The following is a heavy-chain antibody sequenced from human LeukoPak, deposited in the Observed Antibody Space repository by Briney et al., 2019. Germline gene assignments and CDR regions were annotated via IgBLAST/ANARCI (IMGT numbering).Heavy chain of an antibody. CDR2: MNPNSGNT. J-gene: IGHJ3*02. CDR1: GYTFTSYD. V-gene: IGHV1-8*03. D-gene: IGHD3-22*01. Sequence: ASVKVSCKASGYTFTSYDINWVRQATGQGLEWRGGMNPNSGNTGYAQKFQGRVTITRNTSISTAYMELSSLRSEDTAVYYCARGVYYYDSSGYYEHGAFDIWGQGTMVTVSS. CDR3: ARGVYYYDSSGYYEHGAFDI.